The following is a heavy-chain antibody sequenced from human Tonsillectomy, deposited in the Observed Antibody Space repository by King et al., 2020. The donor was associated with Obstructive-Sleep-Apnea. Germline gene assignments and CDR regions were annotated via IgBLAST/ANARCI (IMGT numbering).Heavy chain of an antibody. Sequence: VQLQESGPGLVKPSETLSLTCTVSGGSISSYYWSWIRQPPGKGLEWIGYIYYSGSTNYNPPLKSRVTISVDTSKNQFSLKLSSVTAADTAVYYCARAIVGANFDYWGQGTLVTVSS. CDR1: GGSISSYY. CDR2: IYYSGST. D-gene: IGHD1-26*01. V-gene: IGHV4-59*01. CDR3: ARAIVGANFDY. J-gene: IGHJ4*02.